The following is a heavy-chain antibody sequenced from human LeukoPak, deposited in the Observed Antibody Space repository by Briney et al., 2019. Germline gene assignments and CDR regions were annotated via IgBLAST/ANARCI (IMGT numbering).Heavy chain of an antibody. J-gene: IGHJ5*02. CDR2: IYYSGST. V-gene: IGHV4-59*12. D-gene: IGHD6-13*01. Sequence: SQTLSLTCTVSGGSISSYYWSWIRQPPGKGLEWIGYIYYSGSTNYNPSLKSRVTISVDTSKNQFSLKLSSVTAADTAVYYCARVVAAAGNNWFDPWGQGTLVTVSS. CDR3: ARVVAAAGNNWFDP. CDR1: GGSISSYY.